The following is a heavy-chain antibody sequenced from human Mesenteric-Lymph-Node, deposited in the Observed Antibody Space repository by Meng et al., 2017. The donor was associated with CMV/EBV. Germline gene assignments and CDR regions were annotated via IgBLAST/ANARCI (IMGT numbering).Heavy chain of an antibody. CDR3: AKGPRLLHCSGGSCYLE. CDR2: ISYDGSNK. CDR1: FTFSSYG. V-gene: IGHV3-30*18. J-gene: IGHJ4*02. D-gene: IGHD2-15*01. Sequence: FTFSSYGMHWVRQAPGKGLEWVAVISYDGSNKYYADSVKGRFTISRDNSKNTLYLQMNSLRAEDTAVYYCAKGPRLLHCSGGSCYLEWGQGTLVTVSS.